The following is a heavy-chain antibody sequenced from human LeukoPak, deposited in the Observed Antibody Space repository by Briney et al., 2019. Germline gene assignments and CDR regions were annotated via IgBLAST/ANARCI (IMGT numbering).Heavy chain of an antibody. D-gene: IGHD2-8*02. CDR2: ISGSGGST. CDR1: GLTFSSYA. Sequence: GGSLRLSCAASGLTFSSYAMSWVRQAPGKGREWVSAISGSGGSTYYADSVKGRFTISRDNSKNTLYLQMNSLRAEDTAVYYCAKARGIMTLLVEDGFDFWGQGTMVTVSS. V-gene: IGHV3-23*01. J-gene: IGHJ3*01. CDR3: AKARGIMTLLVEDGFDF.